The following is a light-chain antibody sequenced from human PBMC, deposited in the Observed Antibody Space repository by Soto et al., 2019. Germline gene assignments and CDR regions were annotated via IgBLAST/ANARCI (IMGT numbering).Light chain of an antibody. J-gene: IGLJ1*01. V-gene: IGLV1-44*01. Sequence: QSVLTQPPSASGAPGQSGTMSCSGSSSNVGSNTVSWYQQFPGTAPKLLIHSNNKRPSGVPDRFSGSKSGTSASLAISGLQSEDEADYYCAAWDDSLNASVFGGGTKVTVL. CDR2: SNN. CDR3: AAWDDSLNASV. CDR1: SSNVGSNT.